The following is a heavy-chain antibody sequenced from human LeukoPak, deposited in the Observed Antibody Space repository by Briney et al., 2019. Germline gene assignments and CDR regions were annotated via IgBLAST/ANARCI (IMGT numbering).Heavy chain of an antibody. CDR3: ARFWTYSSSWYIFDY. D-gene: IGHD6-13*01. V-gene: IGHV3-7*01. J-gene: IGHJ4*02. Sequence: GGSLRLSCEASGFTFSSYWMSWVRQAPGKGLEWVTNIRDDGGEIYYVDSVKGRFTISRDNAKNSLYLQMNSLRAEDTAVYYCARFWTYSSSWYIFDYWGQGTLVTVSS. CDR2: IRDDGGEI. CDR1: GFTFSSYW.